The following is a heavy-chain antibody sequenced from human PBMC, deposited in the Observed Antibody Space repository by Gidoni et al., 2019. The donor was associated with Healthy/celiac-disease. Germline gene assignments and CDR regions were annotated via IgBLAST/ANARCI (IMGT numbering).Heavy chain of an antibody. V-gene: IGHV4-31*03. D-gene: IGHD7-27*01. J-gene: IGHJ4*02. CDR3: ATGTGVGCDD. Sequence: QVQLQESVPGLVQPSQTLSLTCTVSGGSISSGGYYWSWIRQHPGKGLEWIGYIYYSGSTYYNPSLKSRVNISVDTSKNQFSLKLSSVTAADTAVYYCATGTGVGCDDWGQGTLVTVSS. CDR1: GGSISSGGYY. CDR2: IYYSGST.